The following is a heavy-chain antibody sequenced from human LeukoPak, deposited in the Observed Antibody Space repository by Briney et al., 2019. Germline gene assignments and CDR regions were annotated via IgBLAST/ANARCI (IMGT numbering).Heavy chain of an antibody. Sequence: PSETLSLTCTVSGGSISSGGYYWGWIRQPPGKGLEWIVYIYHSGSTYYNPSLKRRFTISVDRSKNQFSLKLSSVTAADTAVYYCARVSLAARPGYFDYWGQGTLVTVSS. J-gene: IGHJ4*02. CDR1: GGSISSGGYY. CDR3: ARVSLAARPGYFDY. V-gene: IGHV4-30-2*01. CDR2: IYHSGST. D-gene: IGHD6-6*01.